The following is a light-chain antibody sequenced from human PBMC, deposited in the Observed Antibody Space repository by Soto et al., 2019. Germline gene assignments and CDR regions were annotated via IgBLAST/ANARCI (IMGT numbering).Light chain of an antibody. CDR1: QGISDY. V-gene: IGKV1-27*01. Sequence: DIQMTQSPSSLSASVGDRVTITCRASQGISDYLAWYQQKPGEVPKLLIYTASTLQSGVPSRFSGSGSGTDFTLTISSLQPDDVATYYCQKYDRAPWTFGQGTKVDIK. CDR2: TAS. CDR3: QKYDRAPWT. J-gene: IGKJ1*01.